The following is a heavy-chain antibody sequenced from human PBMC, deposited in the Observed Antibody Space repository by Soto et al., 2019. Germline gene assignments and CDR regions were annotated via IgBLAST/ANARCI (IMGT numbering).Heavy chain of an antibody. D-gene: IGHD3-3*02. Sequence: GGSLRLSCAASGFTFSRYSMNWVRQAPGKGLEWVSSVSSSSSHIYYADSVKGRFTISRDNSKNTLYLQMNSLRAEDTAVYYCAKVLISRYYYYGMDVWGQGTTVAVSS. V-gene: IGHV3-21*04. CDR2: VSSSSSHI. J-gene: IGHJ6*02. CDR1: GFTFSRYS. CDR3: AKVLISRYYYYGMDV.